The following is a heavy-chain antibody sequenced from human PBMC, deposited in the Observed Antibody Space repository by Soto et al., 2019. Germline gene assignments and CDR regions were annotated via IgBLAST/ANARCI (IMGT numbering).Heavy chain of an antibody. V-gene: IGHV1-46*01. CDR3: ARDRGTMVRGASWGMDV. CDR2: INPSGGST. Sequence: ASVKVSCKASGYTFTSYYMHWVRQAPGQGLEWMGIINPSGGSTSYAQKFQGRVTMTRDTSTSTVYMELSSLRSEDTAVYYCARDRGTMVRGASWGMDVWGQGTTVTVSS. CDR1: GYTFTSYY. J-gene: IGHJ6*02. D-gene: IGHD3-10*01.